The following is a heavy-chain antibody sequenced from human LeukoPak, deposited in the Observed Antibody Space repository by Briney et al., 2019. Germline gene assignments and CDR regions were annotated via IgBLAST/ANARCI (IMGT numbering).Heavy chain of an antibody. CDR2: IIPILGIA. CDR3: ARGDGAGGSYYVGGVY. J-gene: IGHJ4*02. D-gene: IGHD1-26*01. CDR1: GGTFSSYA. V-gene: IGHV1-69*04. Sequence: ASVKVSCKASGGTFSSYAISWVRQAPGQGLEWMGRIIPILGIANYAQKLQGRVTITADKSTSTAYMELSSLRSEDTAVYYCARGDGAGGSYYVGGVYWGQGTLVTVSS.